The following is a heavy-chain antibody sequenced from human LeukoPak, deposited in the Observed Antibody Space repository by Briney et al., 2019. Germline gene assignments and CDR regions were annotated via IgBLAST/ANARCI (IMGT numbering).Heavy chain of an antibody. V-gene: IGHV4-34*01. D-gene: IGHD6-13*01. CDR2: INHSGST. CDR1: GGSFSGYY. J-gene: IGHJ4*02. Sequence: SETLSLTCAVYGGSFSGYYWSWIRQPPEKGLEWIGEINHSGSTNYNPSLKSRVTISVDTSKNQFSLKLSSVTAADTAVYYCARGSTPKAAGNDYWGQGTLVTVSS. CDR3: ARGSTPKAAGNDY.